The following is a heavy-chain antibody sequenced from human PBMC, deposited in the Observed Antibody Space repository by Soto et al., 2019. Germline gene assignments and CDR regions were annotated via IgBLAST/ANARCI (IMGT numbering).Heavy chain of an antibody. CDR1: GFTFSSYG. Sequence: QVQLVESGGGVVQPGRSLRLSCAASGFTFSSYGMHWVRQAPGKGLEWVAVISYDGSNKYYADSVKGRFTISRDNSKNTLYLQMNSLRAEDTAVYYCAKHLSLWGQGTLVTVSS. V-gene: IGHV3-30*18. CDR2: ISYDGSNK. J-gene: IGHJ4*02. CDR3: AKHLSL.